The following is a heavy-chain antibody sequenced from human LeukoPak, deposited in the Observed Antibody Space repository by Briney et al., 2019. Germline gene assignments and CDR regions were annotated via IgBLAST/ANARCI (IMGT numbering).Heavy chain of an antibody. D-gene: IGHD4-17*01. CDR2: IKQDGSAR. CDR1: GFTFSRYW. CDR3: ARDSRGDGDTDL. Sequence: PGGSLRLSCAASGFTFSRYWMTWVRQAPGKGLEWVANIKQDGSARYYVDSVKGRFTISRDNPKNSLWLEMNSLRVEDTAVYYCARDSRGDGDTDLWGQGTLVTVSS. J-gene: IGHJ5*02. V-gene: IGHV3-7*01.